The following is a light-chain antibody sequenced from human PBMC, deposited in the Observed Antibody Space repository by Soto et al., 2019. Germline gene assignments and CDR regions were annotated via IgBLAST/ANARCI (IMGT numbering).Light chain of an antibody. Sequence: QSVLTQPASVSGSPGQSITISCTGTSSDVGSYNLVSWFQHHPGKAPKLMIYEGNKRPSGVSNRFSGSKSGNTASLTISGLQAEDEADYYCCSYTSSSTLYVFGTGTKVTVL. J-gene: IGLJ1*01. V-gene: IGLV2-14*02. CDR3: CSYTSSSTLYV. CDR2: EGN. CDR1: SSDVGSYNL.